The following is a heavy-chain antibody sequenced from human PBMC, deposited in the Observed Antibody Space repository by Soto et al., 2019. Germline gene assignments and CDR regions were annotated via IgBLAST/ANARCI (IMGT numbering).Heavy chain of an antibody. CDR2: INTDGSIT. J-gene: IGHJ4*02. CDR3: TRDSGGRDAY. D-gene: IGHD2-15*01. Sequence: PGGSLRLSCAASGFTFSSYWMHWVRQVPGKGLVWVSRINTDGSITSHADSVKGRFTISRDNAKNTLYLQMNSLRADDTAVYYCTRDSGGRDAYWGQGALVTVYS. V-gene: IGHV3-74*01. CDR1: GFTFSSYW.